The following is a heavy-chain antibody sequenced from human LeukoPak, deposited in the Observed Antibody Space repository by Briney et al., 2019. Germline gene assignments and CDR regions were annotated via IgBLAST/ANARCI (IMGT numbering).Heavy chain of an antibody. V-gene: IGHV4-34*01. D-gene: IGHD2-15*01. CDR1: GGSFSGYY. Sequence: PSETLSLTCAVYGGSFSGYYWSWIRQPPGKGLEWIGEINHSGSTNYNPSLKSRVTISVDMSKNQFSLKLSSVTAADTAVYYCARGGPRYCSGGSCYFGYWGQGTLVTVSS. CDR2: INHSGST. CDR3: ARGGPRYCSGGSCYFGY. J-gene: IGHJ4*02.